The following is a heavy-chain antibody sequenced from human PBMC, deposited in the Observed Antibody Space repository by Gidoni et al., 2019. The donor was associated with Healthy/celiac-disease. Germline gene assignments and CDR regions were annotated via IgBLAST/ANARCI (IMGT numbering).Heavy chain of an antibody. J-gene: IGHJ5*02. Sequence: QVQLVHSGSELKKPGASEKVSCKASGYTFTSYAMNWVRQAPGQGLEWMGWINTNTGNPTYAQGFTGRFVFSLDTSVSTAYLQVSSLTAEDTAVYYCARDRGRQLVRFNWFDPWGQGTLVTVSS. CDR1: GYTFTSYA. V-gene: IGHV7-4-1*02. D-gene: IGHD6-6*01. CDR2: INTNTGNP. CDR3: ARDRGRQLVRFNWFDP.